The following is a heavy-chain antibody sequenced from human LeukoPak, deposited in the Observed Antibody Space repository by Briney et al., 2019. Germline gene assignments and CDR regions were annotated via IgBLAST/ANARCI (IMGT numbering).Heavy chain of an antibody. J-gene: IGHJ4*02. V-gene: IGHV3-74*01. Sequence: PGGSLRLSCAASGFTFRTYWMHWVRQAPGKGLVWVSRISSDGSITGYADSVKGRFTISRDNAKNTLYLQMNSLRAEDTAVYYCARHLNYYLDYWGQGTLVTVSS. CDR3: ARHLNYYLDY. D-gene: IGHD3-10*01. CDR2: ISSDGSIT. CDR1: GFTFRTYW.